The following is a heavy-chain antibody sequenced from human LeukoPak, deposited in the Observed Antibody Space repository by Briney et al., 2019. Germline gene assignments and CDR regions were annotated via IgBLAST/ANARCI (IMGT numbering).Heavy chain of an antibody. V-gene: IGHV1-8*03. D-gene: IGHD1-14*01. CDR1: GYTFTSYD. Sequence: ASVKVSCKASGYTFTSYDINWVRQATGQGLEWMGWMNPNSGNTGYAQKFQGRVTITRNTSISTACMELSSLRSEDTAVYYCARVHLPPEGFDIWGQGTMVTVSS. CDR3: ARVHLPPEGFDI. CDR2: MNPNSGNT. J-gene: IGHJ3*02.